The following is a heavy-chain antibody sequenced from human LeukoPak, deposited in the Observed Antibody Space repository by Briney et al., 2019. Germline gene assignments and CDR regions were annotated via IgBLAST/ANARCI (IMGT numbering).Heavy chain of an antibody. CDR2: IYRGGTT. J-gene: IGHJ4*02. Sequence: GESLRLSCVASGFTVANTRMGWVRQPPGKGLEWVSVIYRGGTTSYADSVKGRFTISGDISKNTVYLQMNNLRAEDTAIYYCIRERFGDYAENWGQGTLVTVSS. CDR3: IRERFGDYAEN. V-gene: IGHV3-53*03. CDR1: GFTVANTR. D-gene: IGHD4-17*01.